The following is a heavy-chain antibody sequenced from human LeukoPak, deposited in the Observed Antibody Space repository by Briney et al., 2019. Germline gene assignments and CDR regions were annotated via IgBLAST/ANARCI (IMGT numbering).Heavy chain of an antibody. D-gene: IGHD3-3*01. V-gene: IGHV1-2*02. Sequence: ASVKVSCKASGYTFTGYYMHWVRQAPGQGLEWMGWINPNSGGTNYAQKLQGRVTMTTDTSTSTAYMELRSLRSDDTAVYYCARDPHYDFWSGYGTTLGDYWGQGTLVTVSS. J-gene: IGHJ4*02. CDR1: GYTFTGYY. CDR3: ARDPHYDFWSGYGTTLGDY. CDR2: INPNSGGT.